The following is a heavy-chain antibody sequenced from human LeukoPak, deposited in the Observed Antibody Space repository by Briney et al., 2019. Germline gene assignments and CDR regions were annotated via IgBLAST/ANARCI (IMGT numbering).Heavy chain of an antibody. Sequence: GGSLRLSCAASGFTFSDYYMSWIRQAPGKGLEWVSYISSSGSTIYYADSVKGRFTISRDHAKNSLYLQRNSLRAEDTAVYYCARGPWSSSSGFAPWGQGTLVTVSS. V-gene: IGHV3-11*04. CDR2: ISSSGSTI. CDR3: ARGPWSSSSGFAP. CDR1: GFTFSDYY. J-gene: IGHJ5*02. D-gene: IGHD6-6*01.